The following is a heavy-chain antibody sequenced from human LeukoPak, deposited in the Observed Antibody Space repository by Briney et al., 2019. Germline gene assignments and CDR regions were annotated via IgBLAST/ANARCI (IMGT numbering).Heavy chain of an antibody. CDR3: ARVRLRVTRFDAFDI. V-gene: IGHV1-18*01. Sequence: ASVKVSCKASGYTFTSYGISWVRQAPGQGREWMGWISAYNGNTNYAQKLQGRVTMTTDTSTSTAYMELRSLRSDDTAVYYCARVRLRVTRFDAFDIWGQGTMVTVSS. CDR1: GYTFTSYG. J-gene: IGHJ3*02. CDR2: ISAYNGNT. D-gene: IGHD2-21*02.